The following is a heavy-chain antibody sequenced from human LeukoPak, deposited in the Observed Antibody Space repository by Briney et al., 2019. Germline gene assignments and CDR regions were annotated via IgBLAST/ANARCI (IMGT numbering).Heavy chain of an antibody. CDR2: IIPIFGTA. CDR1: GGTFSSYA. V-gene: IGHV1-69*01. CDR3: ARERPDFWSGRGWYMDV. Sequence: ASVKVSCKASGGTFSSYAISWVRQAPGQGLEWMGGIIPIFGTANYAQKFQGRVTITADESTSTAYMELSSLRSEDTAVHYCARERPDFWSGRGWYMDVWGKGTTVTVSS. D-gene: IGHD3-3*01. J-gene: IGHJ6*03.